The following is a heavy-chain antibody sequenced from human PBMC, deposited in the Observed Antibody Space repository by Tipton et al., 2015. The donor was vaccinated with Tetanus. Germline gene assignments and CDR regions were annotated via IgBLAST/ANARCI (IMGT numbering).Heavy chain of an antibody. Sequence: TLSLTCTVSGGSISSSYYYWGWIRQPPGKGLEWIGSLDYSGNTYYNSPLMSRVTISVDTSKNQFSLRLNSVTAVDTAVYYCAKSDRVTRTSWYFHDWGQGTLVTVSS. CDR3: AKSDRVTRTSWYFHD. CDR1: GGSISSSYYY. V-gene: IGHV4-39*01. J-gene: IGHJ4*02. CDR2: LDYSGNT. D-gene: IGHD2-2*01.